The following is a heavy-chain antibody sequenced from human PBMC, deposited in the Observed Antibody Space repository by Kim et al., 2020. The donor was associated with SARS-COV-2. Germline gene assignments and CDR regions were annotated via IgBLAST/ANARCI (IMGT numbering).Heavy chain of an antibody. V-gene: IGHV4-31*03. CDR2: IYYSGST. J-gene: IGHJ6*02. CDR3: AREGPTTVDDYYYYGMDV. D-gene: IGHD4-17*01. Sequence: SETLSLTCTVSGGSIGSGGYYWSWIRQHPGKGLEWIGYIYYSGSTYYNPSLKSRVTMSVDTSKNQFSLKLNSVTAADTAVYFCAREGPTTVDDYYYYGMDVWGQGTTVTVSS. CDR1: GGSIGSGGYY.